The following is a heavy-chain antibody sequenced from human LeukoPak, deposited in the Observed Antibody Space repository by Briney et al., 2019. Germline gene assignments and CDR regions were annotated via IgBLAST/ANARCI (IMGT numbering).Heavy chain of an antibody. Sequence: SGPRLVKPTQTLTLTCTFSGFSLSTSGVAVGWIRQPPGRALKWLALIYWDDDKRYSPSLKSRLTISKDTSKNQVVLTMTNMDPVDTATYYCAHSIPLDSGYDQPYFDYWGQGTLVTVSS. D-gene: IGHD5-12*01. CDR1: GFSLSTSGVA. CDR2: IYWDDDK. CDR3: AHSIPLDSGYDQPYFDY. V-gene: IGHV2-5*02. J-gene: IGHJ4*02.